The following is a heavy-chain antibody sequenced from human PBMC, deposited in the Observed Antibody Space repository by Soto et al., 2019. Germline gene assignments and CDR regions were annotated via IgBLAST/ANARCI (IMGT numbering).Heavy chain of an antibody. D-gene: IGHD3-10*01. CDR2: ISSSSSYI. Sequence: GGSLRLSCAASGFTFSSYSMNWVRQAPGKGLEWVSSISSSSSYIYYADSVKGRFTISRDNAKNSLYLQMNSLRAEDTAVYYCARDGGSGSYYNSLDAFDIWGQGTKVTVSS. CDR1: GFTFSSYS. J-gene: IGHJ3*02. CDR3: ARDGGSGSYYNSLDAFDI. V-gene: IGHV3-21*01.